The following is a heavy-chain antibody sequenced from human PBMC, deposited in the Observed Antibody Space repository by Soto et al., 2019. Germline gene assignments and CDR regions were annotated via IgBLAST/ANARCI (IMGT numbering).Heavy chain of an antibody. CDR1: GFMFPNFV. CDR2: IVVGSGDT. V-gene: IGHV1-58*02. CDR3: APERAPF. J-gene: IGHJ4*02. Sequence: QMQLVQSGPEVKKPGTSVKVSCKTSGFMFPNFVMQWVRQARGQRLEWIGWIVVGSGDTSYAQNXQXRXXITRDMSTGTVYMELRSLRSEDTAVYYCAPERAPFWGQGTLVTVSS.